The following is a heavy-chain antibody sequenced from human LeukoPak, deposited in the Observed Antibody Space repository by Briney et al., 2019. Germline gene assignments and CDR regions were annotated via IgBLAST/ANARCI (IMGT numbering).Heavy chain of an antibody. V-gene: IGHV4-59*01. CDR1: GGSISSYY. CDR2: IYYSGST. D-gene: IGHD6-13*01. J-gene: IGHJ4*02. Sequence: SETLSLTCTVSGGSISSYYWSWIRQPPGKGLEWIGYIYYSGSTNYNPSLKSRVTISVDTSKNQFSLKLSSVTAADTAVYYCARPGSSWSLDYWGQGTLVTVSS. CDR3: ARPGSSWSLDY.